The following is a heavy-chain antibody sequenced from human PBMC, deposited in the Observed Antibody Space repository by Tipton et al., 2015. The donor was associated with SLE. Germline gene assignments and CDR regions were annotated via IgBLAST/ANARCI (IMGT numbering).Heavy chain of an antibody. Sequence: TLSLTCAVYGGSFSGYYWSWIRQPPGEGLEWIGEINHSGSTNYNPSLKSRVTISVDTSKNQFSLKLSSVTAADTAVYYCARVSDYYDSSGYYPASYYFDYWGQGTLVTVSS. V-gene: IGHV4-34*01. D-gene: IGHD3-22*01. CDR2: INHSGST. CDR3: ARVSDYYDSSGYYPASYYFDY. CDR1: GGSFSGYY. J-gene: IGHJ4*02.